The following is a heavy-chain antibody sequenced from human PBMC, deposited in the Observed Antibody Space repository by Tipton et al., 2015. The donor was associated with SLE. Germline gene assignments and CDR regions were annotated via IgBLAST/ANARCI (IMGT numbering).Heavy chain of an antibody. CDR2: ISGPGSTI. V-gene: IGHV3-48*01. J-gene: IGHJ4*02. CDR3: ARASNWRFDS. Sequence: SLRLSCAASGFTFSSYSMNWVRQAPGKGLQWISYISGPGSTIYYADSVQGRFTISRDNAQNSLYLQMNSLRADDTAVYYCARASNWRFDSWGQGTLVTVSS. CDR1: GFTFSSYS.